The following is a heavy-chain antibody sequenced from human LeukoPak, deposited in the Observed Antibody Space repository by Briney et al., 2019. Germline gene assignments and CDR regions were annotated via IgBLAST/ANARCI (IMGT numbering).Heavy chain of an antibody. V-gene: IGHV3-23*01. CDR2: ISGSGGST. Sequence: GGSLRLSCAASGFTVSSSYMSWVRQAPGKGLEWVSAISGSGGSTYYADSVKGRFTISRDNSKNTLYLQMNSLRAEDTAVYYCAKVGGYAFFDPWGQGTLVTVSS. CDR3: AKVGGYAFFDP. D-gene: IGHD5-12*01. CDR1: GFTVSSSY. J-gene: IGHJ5*02.